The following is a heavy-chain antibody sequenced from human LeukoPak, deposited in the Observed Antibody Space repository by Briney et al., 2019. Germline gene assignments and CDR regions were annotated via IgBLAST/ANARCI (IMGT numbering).Heavy chain of an antibody. CDR1: GGSFSGYY. Sequence: RPSETLSLTCAVYGGSFSGYYWSWIRQPPGKGLEWIGEINHSGSTNYNPSLKSRVTISLDTSKSQFSLKLSSVTAADTAVYYCATKTGSTNWFDPWGQGTLVTVSS. CDR2: INHSGST. CDR3: ATKTGSTNWFDP. J-gene: IGHJ5*02. V-gene: IGHV4-34*01. D-gene: IGHD1-14*01.